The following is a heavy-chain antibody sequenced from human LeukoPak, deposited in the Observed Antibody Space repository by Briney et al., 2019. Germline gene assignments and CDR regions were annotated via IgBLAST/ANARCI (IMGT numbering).Heavy chain of an antibody. Sequence: ASVEVSCKTSGCTFSTYYMHWVRQAPGQGLEWLGIIHPTDGSTSYTQKIQGRVTMTRDTATGTVYLELSSLRSEDTAVYWCARANGGGLDYWGQGTLITVSS. V-gene: IGHV1-46*01. D-gene: IGHD3-10*01. J-gene: IGHJ4*02. CDR1: GCTFSTYY. CDR2: IHPTDGST. CDR3: ARANGGGLDY.